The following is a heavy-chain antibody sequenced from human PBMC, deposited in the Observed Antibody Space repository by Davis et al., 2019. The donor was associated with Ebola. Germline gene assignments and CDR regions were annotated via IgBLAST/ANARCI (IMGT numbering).Heavy chain of an antibody. V-gene: IGHV1-3*01. D-gene: IGHD2-15*01. CDR2: ISPDNDNT. CDR3: ARVRSLVAAMSRFDY. Sequence: ASVKVSCKASGYVFNTFAMQWVRQAPGQGLEWMGWISPDNDNTKYSQKFQGRITITSDTSANTIFMELTGLTSEDTAVYYCARVRSLVAAMSRFDYWGQGTLVTVSS. J-gene: IGHJ4*02. CDR1: GYVFNTFA.